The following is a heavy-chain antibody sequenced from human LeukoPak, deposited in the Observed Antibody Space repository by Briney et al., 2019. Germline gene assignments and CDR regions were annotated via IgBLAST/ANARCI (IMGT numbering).Heavy chain of an antibody. CDR2: FDPEDGET. V-gene: IGHV1-24*01. CDR3: ATSAHSGWYAFDI. Sequence: ASVKVSCKVSGYTLTELSMHWVRQAPGKGLEWMGGFDPEDGETIYAQKFQGRFTMTEDTSTDTAYMELSSLRSEDTAVYYCATSAHSGWYAFDIWGQGTMVTVS. J-gene: IGHJ3*02. D-gene: IGHD6-19*01. CDR1: GYTLTELS.